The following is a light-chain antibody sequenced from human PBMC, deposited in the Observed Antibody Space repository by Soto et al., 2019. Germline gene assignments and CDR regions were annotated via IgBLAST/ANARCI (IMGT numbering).Light chain of an antibody. CDR3: SSYTSSSTRVV. J-gene: IGLJ2*01. Sequence: QSALTQPASVSGSPGQSITISCTGTSSDVGGYNYVSWYQQHPGKAPKLMIYEVSDRPSGVSNRFSGSKSGETASLTISGFQAEDEADYYCSSYTSSSTRVVFGGGTKVTVL. CDR1: SSDVGGYNY. CDR2: EVS. V-gene: IGLV2-14*01.